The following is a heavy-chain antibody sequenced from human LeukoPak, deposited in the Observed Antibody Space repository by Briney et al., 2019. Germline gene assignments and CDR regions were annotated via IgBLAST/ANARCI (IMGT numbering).Heavy chain of an antibody. V-gene: IGHV3-21*01. CDR1: GFTFSSYS. CDR2: ISSSSSYI. Sequence: GGSLRLSCAASGFTFSSYSMNWVRQAPGKGLGWVSSISSSSSYIYYADSVKGRFTISRDNAKNSLYLQMNSLRAEDTAVYYCARGGIAAAGTFDPWGQGTLVTVSS. CDR3: ARGGIAAAGTFDP. J-gene: IGHJ5*02. D-gene: IGHD6-13*01.